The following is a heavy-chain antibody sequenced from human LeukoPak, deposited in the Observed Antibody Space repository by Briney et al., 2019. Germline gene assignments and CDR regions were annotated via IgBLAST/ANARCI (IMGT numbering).Heavy chain of an antibody. D-gene: IGHD3-22*01. CDR3: ARDLWGGSGYPDY. CDR1: GGTFSSYA. J-gene: IGHJ4*02. CDR2: SIPILGIA. Sequence: SVKVSRKASGGTFSSYAISWVRQAPGQGLEWMGRSIPILGIANYAKKFQGRVTITADKSTSTAYMELSSLRSEDTAVYYCARDLWGGSGYPDYWGQGTLVTVSS. V-gene: IGHV1-69*04.